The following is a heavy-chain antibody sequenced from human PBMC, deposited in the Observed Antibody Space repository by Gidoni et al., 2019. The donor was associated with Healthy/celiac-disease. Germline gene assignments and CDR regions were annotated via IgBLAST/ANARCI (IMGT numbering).Heavy chain of an antibody. CDR2: IWYDGSNK. J-gene: IGHJ6*02. CDR3: ARDNLGMDV. V-gene: IGHV3-33*01. Sequence: QVQLVESGGGVVQPGRSLRLSCAASGFTFSANGMHWVRQAPGKGLEWVAVIWYDGSNKYYGDSVKGRFTISRDKSKNTLFLQMNSLRAEDTAVYYCARDNLGMDVWGQGTTVTVSS. CDR1: GFTFSANG.